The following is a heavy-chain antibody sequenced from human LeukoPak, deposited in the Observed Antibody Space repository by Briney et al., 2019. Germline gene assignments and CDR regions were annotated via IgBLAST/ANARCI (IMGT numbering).Heavy chain of an antibody. D-gene: IGHD4-17*01. J-gene: IGHJ3*02. CDR3: ATPLYGDDARHDAFDI. V-gene: IGHV1-24*01. CDR1: GYTLTELS. CDR2: FDPEDGET. Sequence: ASVKVSCKVSGYTLTELSMHWVRQAPGRGLEWMGGFDPEDGETIYAKKFQGRVTMTEDTSTDTAYMELSSLRSEDTAVYYCATPLYGDDARHDAFDIWGQGTMVTVSS.